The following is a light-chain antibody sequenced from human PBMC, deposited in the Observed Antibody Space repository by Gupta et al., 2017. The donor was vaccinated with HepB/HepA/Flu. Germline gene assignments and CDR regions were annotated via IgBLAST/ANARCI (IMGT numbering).Light chain of an antibody. CDR1: QSISSY. CDR3: QQTDITRRT. CDR2: AAS. Sequence: DIQMTQSPSSLSASVGDRVTITCRASQSISSYLGWYQQKPGKAPQLLIYAASSWKSGVPARFRGRGSGTXFTLTIXSLQPEDFASYYCQQTDITRRTFGXGTQVEIK. J-gene: IGKJ1*01. V-gene: IGKV1-39*01.